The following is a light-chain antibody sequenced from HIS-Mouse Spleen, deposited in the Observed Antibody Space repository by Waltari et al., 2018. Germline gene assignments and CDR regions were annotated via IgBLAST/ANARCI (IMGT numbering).Light chain of an antibody. CDR3: SSYAGSNNYV. V-gene: IGLV2-8*01. J-gene: IGLJ1*01. Sequence: QSALTQPPSASGSPGQSVTISCTGTTIDVGGYHYVSWYQQHPGKAPKLMVYEVSKRPSGVPDRFSGSKSGNTASLTVSGLQAEDEADYYCSSYAGSNNYVFGTGTKVTVL. CDR1: TIDVGGYHY. CDR2: EVS.